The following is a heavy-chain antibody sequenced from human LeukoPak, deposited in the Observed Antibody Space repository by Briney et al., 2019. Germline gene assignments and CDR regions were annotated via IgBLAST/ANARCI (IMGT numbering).Heavy chain of an antibody. Sequence: SETLSLTCAVYGGSFSGYYWSWIRQPAGKGLEWIGRIYMSGSTNYNSSLKSRVNMSVDTSKNQFSLNLSSVTAADTAVYYCAREAGSSWSRGLDIWGQGTVVTVSS. J-gene: IGHJ3*02. CDR3: AREAGSSWSRGLDI. CDR1: GGSFSGYY. D-gene: IGHD6-13*01. V-gene: IGHV4-4*07. CDR2: IYMSGST.